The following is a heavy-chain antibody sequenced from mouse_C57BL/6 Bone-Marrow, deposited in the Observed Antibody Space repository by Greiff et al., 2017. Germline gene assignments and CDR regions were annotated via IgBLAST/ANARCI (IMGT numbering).Heavy chain of an antibody. CDR1: GYTFTDYY. Sequence: VQLQQSGPELVKPGASVKISCKASGYTFTDYYMNWVKQSHGKSLEWIGDINPNNGGTSYNQKFKGKATLSVDKSSSTAYMELRSLTSEDSAVXYCASVYPTGSHDYWGQGTTLTVSS. CDR2: INPNNGGT. CDR3: ASVYPTGSHDY. V-gene: IGHV1-26*01. D-gene: IGHD1-1*01. J-gene: IGHJ2*01.